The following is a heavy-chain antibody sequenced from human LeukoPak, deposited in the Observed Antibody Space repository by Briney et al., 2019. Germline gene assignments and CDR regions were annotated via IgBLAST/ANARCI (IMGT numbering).Heavy chain of an antibody. V-gene: IGHV4-31*03. CDR2: IYYSGST. CDR1: GGSISSGGYY. CDR3: ARDSGRWGNFDY. D-gene: IGHD2-8*02. J-gene: IGHJ4*02. Sequence: SETLSLTCTVSGGSISSGGYYWSWIRQHPGKGLEWIGYIYYSGSTYYNPSLKSRVTISVGTSKNQFSLKLSSVTAADTAVYYCARDSGRWGNFDYWGQGTLVTVSS.